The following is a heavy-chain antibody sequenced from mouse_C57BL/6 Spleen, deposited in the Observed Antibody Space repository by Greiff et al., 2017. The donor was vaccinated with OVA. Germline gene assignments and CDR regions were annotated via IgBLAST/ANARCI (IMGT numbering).Heavy chain of an antibody. Sequence: QVQLKQPGAELVKPGASVKLSCKASGYTFTSYWMQWVKQRPGQGLEWIGEIDPSDSYTNYNQKFKGKATLTVETSSSTAYMQLSSLTSEDSAVYYCARAQATFSWFADWGQGTLVTVSA. CDR3: ARAQATFSWFAD. CDR1: GYTFTSYW. CDR2: IDPSDSYT. V-gene: IGHV1-50*01. D-gene: IGHD3-2*02. J-gene: IGHJ3*01.